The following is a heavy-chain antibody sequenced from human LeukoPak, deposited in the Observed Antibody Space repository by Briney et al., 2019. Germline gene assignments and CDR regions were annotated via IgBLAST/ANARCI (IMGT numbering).Heavy chain of an antibody. CDR1: GFTFSTYW. Sequence: GGSLRLSCAASGFTFSTYWMHWVHQAPGMGLVWVSRFNSDGRSTYYADSVKGRFTISRDNAKNTLYLQMNSLRAEDTAVYYCSRGRYYLDAWGQGTLVTVSS. CDR3: SRGRYYLDA. J-gene: IGHJ4*02. D-gene: IGHD4-17*01. V-gene: IGHV3-74*01. CDR2: FNSDGRST.